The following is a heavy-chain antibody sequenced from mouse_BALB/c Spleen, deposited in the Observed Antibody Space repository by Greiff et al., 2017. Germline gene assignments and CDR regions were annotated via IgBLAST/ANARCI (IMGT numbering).Heavy chain of an antibody. V-gene: IGHV5-9-4*01. CDR2: ISSGGSYT. CDR3: ARGGNGSPWFAY. J-gene: IGHJ3*01. D-gene: IGHD1-1*01. Sequence: EVMLVESGGGLVKPGGSLKLSCAASGFTFSSYAMSWVRQSPEKRLEWVAEISSGGSYTYYPDTVTGRFTISRDNAKNTLYLEISSLRSEDTAMYYCARGGNGSPWFAYWGQGTLVTVSA. CDR1: GFTFSSYA.